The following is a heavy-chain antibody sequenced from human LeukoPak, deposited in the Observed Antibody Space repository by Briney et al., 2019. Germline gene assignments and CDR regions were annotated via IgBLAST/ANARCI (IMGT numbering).Heavy chain of an antibody. J-gene: IGHJ6*02. CDR2: ISYDGSDK. V-gene: IGHV3-30*19. CDR3: ARGVNYYYYYGMDV. Sequence: GGSLRLSCAASGFTFSSYGMHWVRQAPGRGLEWVAVISYDGSDKYYADSVKGRFTISRDNSKNTLYLQMNSLRAEDAAVYYCARGVNYYYYYGMDVWGQGTTVTVSS. CDR1: GFTFSSYG.